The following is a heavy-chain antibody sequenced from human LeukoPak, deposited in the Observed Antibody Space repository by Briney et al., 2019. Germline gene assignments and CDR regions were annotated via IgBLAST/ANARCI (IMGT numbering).Heavy chain of an antibody. J-gene: IGHJ4*02. CDR1: GGTFSSYA. D-gene: IGHD4-23*01. Sequence: SVTVSCKASGGTFSSYAISWVRQAPGQGLEWMGRIIPILGIANYAQRFQGRVTITADKSTSTAYMELSSLRSEDTAVCYCASLNYGGNSGGWGQGSLVTVCS. CDR3: ASLNYGGNSGG. V-gene: IGHV1-69*10. CDR2: IIPILGIA.